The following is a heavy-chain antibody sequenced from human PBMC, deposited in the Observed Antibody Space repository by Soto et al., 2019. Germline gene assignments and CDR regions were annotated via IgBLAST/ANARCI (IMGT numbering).Heavy chain of an antibody. Sequence: EVQLVESGGGLVQPGGSLRLSCAASGFTFSSYWMHWVRQAPGKGLVWVSRINSDGSSTSYADSVKVRFTISRDNAKNTLYLQMNSLRAEDTAVYYCARDRQVYGYYYMDVWGKGTTVTVSS. D-gene: IGHD4-17*01. V-gene: IGHV3-74*01. CDR1: GFTFSSYW. J-gene: IGHJ6*03. CDR2: INSDGSST. CDR3: ARDRQVYGYYYMDV.